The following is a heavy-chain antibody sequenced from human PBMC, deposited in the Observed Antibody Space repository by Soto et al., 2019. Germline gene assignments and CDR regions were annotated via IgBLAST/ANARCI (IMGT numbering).Heavy chain of an antibody. D-gene: IGHD1-1*01. Sequence: QVQLQQWGAGLLKPSETLSLTCAVYGGFVTSGSYYWSWIRQPPGKGLEWIGEMSHSGGTHFNPSPKSRVTISVHTSKNQITLKMSSVTAADTALYYCARVERGTATTVVDAFDIWGPGTMVTVSS. J-gene: IGHJ3*02. CDR2: MSHSGGT. CDR1: GGFVTSGSYY. V-gene: IGHV4-34*01. CDR3: ARVERGTATTVVDAFDI.